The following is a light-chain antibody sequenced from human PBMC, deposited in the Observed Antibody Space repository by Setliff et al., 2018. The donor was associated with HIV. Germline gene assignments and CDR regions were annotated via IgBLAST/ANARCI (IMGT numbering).Light chain of an antibody. J-gene: IGLJ3*02. CDR3: QTWATGIRV. V-gene: IGLV4-69*01. Sequence: VLAQSPSASASLGASVNLTCTLSSGHSAYAIAWHQQQPEKGPRYLMKVSSDGSHNKGDGIPDRFSGSSSGAERYLTISSLQSDDEADYYCQTWATGIRVFGGGTKVTVL. CDR1: SGHSAYA. CDR2: VSSDGSH.